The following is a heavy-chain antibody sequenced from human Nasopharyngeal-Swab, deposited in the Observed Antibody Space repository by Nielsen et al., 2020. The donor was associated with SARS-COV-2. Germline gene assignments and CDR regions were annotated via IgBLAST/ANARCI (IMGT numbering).Heavy chain of an antibody. D-gene: IGHD1-26*01. J-gene: IGHJ6*02. CDR1: GFTVSSNY. V-gene: IGHV3-66*01. Sequence: GESLKISCAASGFTVSSNYMSWVRQAPGKGLEWVSVIYSGGSTYYADSVKGRFTISRDNSKNTLYLQMNSLRVEDTAVYYCTTGGPELGYYYGMDVWGQGTTVTVSS. CDR2: IYSGGST. CDR3: TTGGPELGYYYGMDV.